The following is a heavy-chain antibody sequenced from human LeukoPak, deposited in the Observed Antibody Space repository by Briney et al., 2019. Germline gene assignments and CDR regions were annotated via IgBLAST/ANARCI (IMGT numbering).Heavy chain of an antibody. CDR2: IYHSGST. CDR1: GGSISSGGYY. CDR3: ARVDWGSNYFDY. D-gene: IGHD3/OR15-3a*01. Sequence: SETLSLTCTVSGGSISSGGYYWSWIRQPPGKGLEWIGYIYHSGSTYYNPSLKSRVTISVDTSKNQFSLKLSSVTAADTAVYYCARVDWGSNYFDYWGQGTLVTVSS. J-gene: IGHJ4*02. V-gene: IGHV4-30-2*05.